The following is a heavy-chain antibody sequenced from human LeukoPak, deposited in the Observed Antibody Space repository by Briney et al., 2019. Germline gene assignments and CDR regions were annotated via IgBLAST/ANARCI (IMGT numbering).Heavy chain of an antibody. Sequence: SETLSLTCAVYGGSFSGYYWSWIRQPPGKGLEWIGEINHSGSTNYNPSLTSRVTISVDTSKNQFSLKLSSVTAADTAVYYCAGDYDSSGYYWSFGYWGQGTLVTVSS. CDR1: GGSFSGYY. V-gene: IGHV4-34*01. CDR2: INHSGST. D-gene: IGHD3-22*01. J-gene: IGHJ4*02. CDR3: AGDYDSSGYYWSFGY.